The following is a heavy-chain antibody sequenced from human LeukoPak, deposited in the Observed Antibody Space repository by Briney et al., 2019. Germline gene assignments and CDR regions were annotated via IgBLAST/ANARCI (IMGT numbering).Heavy chain of an antibody. V-gene: IGHV3-74*01. CDR1: GFTLSSYW. CDR2: INSDGSST. J-gene: IGHJ4*02. CDR3: ARDLITPTAMVTGGFDY. Sequence: GGSLGLSCAASGFTLSSYWMHWVRQAPGKGLVWVSRINSDGSSTSYADSVKGRFTISRDNAKNTLYLQMNSLRAEDTAVYYCARDLITPTAMVTGGFDYWGQGTLVTVSS. D-gene: IGHD5-18*01.